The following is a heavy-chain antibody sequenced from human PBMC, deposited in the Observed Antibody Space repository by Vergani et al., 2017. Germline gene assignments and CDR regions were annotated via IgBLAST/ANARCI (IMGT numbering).Heavy chain of an antibody. CDR1: GYTFTSYA. J-gene: IGHJ3*02. Sequence: QVQLVQSGAEVKKPGASVKVSCKASGYTFTSYAMHWVRQAPGQRLEWMGWINAGNGNTKYSQKFQGRVTITRDTSASTAYMELSSLRSEDTAVYYCARNRYNWNYATLDAFDIWGQGTMVTVSS. CDR2: INAGNGNT. V-gene: IGHV1-3*01. D-gene: IGHD1-7*01. CDR3: ARNRYNWNYATLDAFDI.